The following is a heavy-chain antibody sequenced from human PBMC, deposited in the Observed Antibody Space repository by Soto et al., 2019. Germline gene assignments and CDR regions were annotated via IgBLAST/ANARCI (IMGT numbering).Heavy chain of an antibody. Sequence: SETLSLTCTVSGGSISSDYWSWIRQPPGKGLEWIGYIYYSGSTNYNPSLKSRVTISVDTSKNQFSLKLSSVTAADTAVYYCARGSCFDYWGQGTLVTVS. CDR2: IYYSGST. CDR3: ARGSCFDY. V-gene: IGHV4-59*01. J-gene: IGHJ4*02. CDR1: GGSISSDY.